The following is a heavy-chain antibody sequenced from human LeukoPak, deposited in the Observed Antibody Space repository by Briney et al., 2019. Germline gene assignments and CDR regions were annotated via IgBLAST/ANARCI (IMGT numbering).Heavy chain of an antibody. CDR1: GFTFSSYA. CDR2: ISGSGGST. Sequence: PGGSLRLSCAASGFTFSSYAMSWVRQAPGKGLEWVSGISGSGGSTYFADSVKGRFTISRDNSKNTLYLQMNSLRAEDTAVYYCARDRGVTYDFWSGPVSGYMDVWGKGTTVTVSS. D-gene: IGHD3-3*01. CDR3: ARDRGVTYDFWSGPVSGYMDV. J-gene: IGHJ6*03. V-gene: IGHV3-23*01.